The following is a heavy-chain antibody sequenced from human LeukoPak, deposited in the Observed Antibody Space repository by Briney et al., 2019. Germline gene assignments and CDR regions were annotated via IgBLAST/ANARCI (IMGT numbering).Heavy chain of an antibody. CDR3: ARAGYYGSVLDMDV. V-gene: IGHV3-48*03. J-gene: IGHJ6*03. Sequence: GGSLRLSCAASGFTFSSYEMNWVRQAPGKGLEWVSYISSSGSTIYYADSVKGRFTISRDNAKNSLYLQMNSLRAEDTAVYYCARAGYYGSVLDMDVWGKGTTVTVSS. D-gene: IGHD3-10*01. CDR2: ISSSGSTI. CDR1: GFTFSSYE.